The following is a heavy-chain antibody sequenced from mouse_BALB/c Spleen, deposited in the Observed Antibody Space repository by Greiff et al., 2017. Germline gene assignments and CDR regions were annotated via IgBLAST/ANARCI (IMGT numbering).Heavy chain of an antibody. D-gene: IGHD2-3*01. CDR3: AREIYDGYPDYFDY. J-gene: IGHJ2*01. Sequence: QVQLKQSGAELMKPGASVKISCKATGYTFSSYWIEWVKQRPGHGLEWIGEILPGSGSTNYNEKFKGKATFTADTSSNTAYMQLSSLTSEDSSVYYCAREIYDGYPDYFDYWGQGTTLTVSS. CDR2: ILPGSGST. V-gene: IGHV1-9*01. CDR1: GYTFSSYW.